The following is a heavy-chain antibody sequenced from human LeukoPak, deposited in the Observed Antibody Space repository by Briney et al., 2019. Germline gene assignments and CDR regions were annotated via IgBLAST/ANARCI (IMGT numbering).Heavy chain of an antibody. V-gene: IGHV3-53*01. D-gene: IGHD3-10*01. J-gene: IGHJ4*02. CDR3: SGLLWFGESTDY. Sequence: HPGGSLRLSCAASGFTVSSNYMSWVRQAPGKGLECVSVIGSDGRTYYANSVKGRFTISRDISKNTLYLQMNSLKTEDTAVYYCSGLLWFGESTDYWGQGTLVTVSS. CDR2: IGSDGRT. CDR1: GFTVSSNY.